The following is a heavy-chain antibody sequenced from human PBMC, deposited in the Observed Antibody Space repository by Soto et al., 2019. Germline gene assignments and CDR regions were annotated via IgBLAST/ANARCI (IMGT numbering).Heavy chain of an antibody. D-gene: IGHD3-10*01. CDR1: GGSISSGDYY. J-gene: IGHJ3*02. CDR2: IYYSGST. CDR3: ARDRSHDYGSGSDNAFDI. V-gene: IGHV4-30-4*01. Sequence: QVQLQESGPGLVKPSQTLSLTCTVSGGSISSGDYYWSWIRQPPGKGLEWIGYIYYSGSTYYNPPRKSRVSISVDTSQNQFSLKLSSVTAADTAVYYCARDRSHDYGSGSDNAFDIWGQGTMVTVSS.